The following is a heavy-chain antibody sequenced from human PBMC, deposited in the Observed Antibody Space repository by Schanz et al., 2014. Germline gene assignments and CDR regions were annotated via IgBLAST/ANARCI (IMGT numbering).Heavy chain of an antibody. Sequence: QVQLQESGPGLVKPSGTLSLTCAVSGASIESPNWWSWVRQPPGKGLEWIGQIYHTGSTDFNPSLKSQVTISLANSKNQSSLSLTSVTAADTAVYYCTRDGYSRNCPDYWGQGTLVTVSS. CDR3: TRDGYSRNCPDY. CDR1: GASIESPNW. CDR2: IYHTGST. V-gene: IGHV4-4*02. D-gene: IGHD1-26*01. J-gene: IGHJ4*02.